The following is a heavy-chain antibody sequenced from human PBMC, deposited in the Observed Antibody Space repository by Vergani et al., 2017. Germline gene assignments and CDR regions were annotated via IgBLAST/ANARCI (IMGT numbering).Heavy chain of an antibody. CDR2: ISAYNGNT. V-gene: IGHV1-18*01. CDR3: ARDRSRSSGWHRDAFDI. D-gene: IGHD6-19*01. Sequence: QVQLVQSGAEVKKPGASVKVSCKASGYTFTSYGISWVRQAPGQGLEWMGWISAYNGNTNYAQKLQGRVTMTTDTSTSTASMELRSLRSDDTAVYYCARDRSRSSGWHRDAFDIWGQGTMVTVSS. CDR1: GYTFTSYG. J-gene: IGHJ3*02.